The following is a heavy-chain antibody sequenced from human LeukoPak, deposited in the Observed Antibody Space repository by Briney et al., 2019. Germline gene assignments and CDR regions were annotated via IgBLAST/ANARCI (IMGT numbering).Heavy chain of an antibody. CDR1: GYTFTGYY. J-gene: IGHJ6*02. D-gene: IGHD6-19*01. Sequence: GASVKVSCKASGYTFTGYYMHWVRQAPGQGLEWMGWINPNSGGTNYAQKLQGRVTMTTDTSTSTAYMELRSLRSDDTAVYYCARDQSSGWATHYYYYYGMDVWGQGTTVTVSS. CDR2: INPNSGGT. CDR3: ARDQSSGWATHYYYYYGMDV. V-gene: IGHV1-2*02.